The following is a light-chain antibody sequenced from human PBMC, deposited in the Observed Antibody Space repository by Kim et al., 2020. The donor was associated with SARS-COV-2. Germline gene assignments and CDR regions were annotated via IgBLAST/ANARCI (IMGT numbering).Light chain of an antibody. V-gene: IGLV3-1*01. CDR2: QDS. CDR3: QAWDSSTVL. CDR1: KLGDKY. J-gene: IGLJ2*01. Sequence: SYELTQPPSVSVSPGQTASITCSGDKLGDKYACWYQQKPGQSPVLVIYQDSKRPSGIPERFSASNSGNTATLTISGTQAMDEADYYCQAWDSSTVLFGGGTQLT.